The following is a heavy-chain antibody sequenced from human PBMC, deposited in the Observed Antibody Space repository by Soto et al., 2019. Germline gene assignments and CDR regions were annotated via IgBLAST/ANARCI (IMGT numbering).Heavy chain of an antibody. J-gene: IGHJ4*02. Sequence: GGSLRLSCAASGFTFDDYAMHWVRQAPGKGLEWVSGISWNSGSIGYADSVKGRFTISRDNAKNSLYLQMNSLRAEDTDLYYCAKAARSMKQHTTDYSNTLLFDYWGQGTLVTVSS. CDR1: GFTFDDYA. CDR3: AKAARSMKQHTTDYSNTLLFDY. D-gene: IGHD4-4*01. V-gene: IGHV3-9*01. CDR2: ISWNSGSI.